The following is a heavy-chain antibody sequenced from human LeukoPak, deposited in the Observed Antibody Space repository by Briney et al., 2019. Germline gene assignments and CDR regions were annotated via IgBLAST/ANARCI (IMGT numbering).Heavy chain of an antibody. D-gene: IGHD5-12*01. Sequence: GGSLRLSCAASGFTFSSYAINWVRQAPGKGLEWISYISSSGSHTFYADSVKGRFTISRDNAKNSLYLQMTSLRAEDTAVYYCARDCGTSGCDFWGQGTLVTVSS. CDR2: ISSSGSHT. V-gene: IGHV3-48*03. J-gene: IGHJ4*02. CDR1: GFTFSSYA. CDR3: ARDCGTSGCDF.